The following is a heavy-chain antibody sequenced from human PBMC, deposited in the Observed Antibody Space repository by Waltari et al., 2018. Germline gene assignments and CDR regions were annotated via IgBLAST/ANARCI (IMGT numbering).Heavy chain of an antibody. V-gene: IGHV3-30*03. CDR1: GFHFSDYG. Sequence: QVQLLESGGGVVQPGGSLRLSCAASGFHFSDYGMHWVRQAPGKGLEWLAVVSFDETTKYYADSVKGRFTISRDNSRNTVFLDMNSLRPEDTATYYCASVTGTGYWGQGTPVTVSS. D-gene: IGHD1-20*01. CDR2: VSFDETTK. J-gene: IGHJ4*02. CDR3: ASVTGTGY.